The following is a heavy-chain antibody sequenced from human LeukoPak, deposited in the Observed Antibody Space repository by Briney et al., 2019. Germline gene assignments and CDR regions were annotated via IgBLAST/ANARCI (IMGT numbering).Heavy chain of an antibody. J-gene: IGHJ3*02. CDR2: ISSSSSTI. CDR1: GFTFSSYS. CDR3: AREGRSRVGANAFDI. Sequence: GGSLRLSCATSGFTFSSYSMNWVRQAPGKGLEWVSYISSSSSTIYYADSVKGRFTISRDNAKNSLYLQMNSLRDEDTAVYYCAREGRSRVGANAFDIWGQGTMVTVSS. V-gene: IGHV3-48*02. D-gene: IGHD1-26*01.